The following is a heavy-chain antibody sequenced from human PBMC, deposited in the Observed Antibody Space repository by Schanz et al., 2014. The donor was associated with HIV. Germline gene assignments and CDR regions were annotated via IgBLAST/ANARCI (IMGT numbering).Heavy chain of an antibody. CDR2: ISWNSGSI. Sequence: EVQLVESGGGLVQPGRSLRLSCAASGFTFDDYAMHWVRQAPGKGLEWVSGISWNSGSIGYADSVKGRFTISRDNAKNSLYLQINSLRAEDTALYYCAKDIAGYNRYYFDYWGQGTLVTVSS. CDR1: GFTFDDYA. D-gene: IGHD5-12*01. V-gene: IGHV3-9*01. CDR3: AKDIAGYNRYYFDY. J-gene: IGHJ4*02.